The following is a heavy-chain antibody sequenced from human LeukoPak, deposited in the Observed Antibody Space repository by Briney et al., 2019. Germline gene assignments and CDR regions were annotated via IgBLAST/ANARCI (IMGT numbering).Heavy chain of an antibody. D-gene: IGHD6-6*01. J-gene: IGHJ2*01. V-gene: IGHV1-69*04. CDR2: IIPILGIA. CDR3: ARFIAARYWYFDL. Sequence: EASVKVSCKASGGTFSSYAISWVRQAPGQGLEWMGRIIPILGIANYAQKFQGRVTITADKSTSTAYMELSSLRSEDTAVYYCARFIAARYWYFDLWGRGTLVTVSS. CDR1: GGTFSSYA.